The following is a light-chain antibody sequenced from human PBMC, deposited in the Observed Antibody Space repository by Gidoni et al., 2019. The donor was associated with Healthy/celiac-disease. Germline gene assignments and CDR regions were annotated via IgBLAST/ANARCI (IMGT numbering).Light chain of an antibody. J-gene: IGKJ1*01. V-gene: IGKV1-5*03. CDR2: KAS. CDR3: QQYNSYSPWT. Sequence: DIQLTQSPSTLSASVGDRVTSTCRASQSISSWLAWYQQKPGKAPKLLIYKASSVESGVPSRFSGSGSGTEFTLTISSLQPDDFATYYCQQYNSYSPWTFGQGTKVEIK. CDR1: QSISSW.